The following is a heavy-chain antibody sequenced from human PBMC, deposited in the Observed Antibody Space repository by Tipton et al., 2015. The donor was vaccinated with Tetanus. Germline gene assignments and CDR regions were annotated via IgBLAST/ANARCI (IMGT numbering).Heavy chain of an antibody. CDR1: GGSISSSNW. J-gene: IGHJ6*02. Sequence: GLVKPSGTLSLACAVSGGSISSSNWWSWVRQPPGKGLEWIGEIYHSGSTNYNPSLKSRVTISVDKSKNQFSLKLSSVTAADTAVYYCARVDGSGSPSYYGMDVWGQGTTVTVSS. CDR3: ARVDGSGSPSYYGMDV. V-gene: IGHV4-4*02. CDR2: IYHSGST. D-gene: IGHD3-10*01.